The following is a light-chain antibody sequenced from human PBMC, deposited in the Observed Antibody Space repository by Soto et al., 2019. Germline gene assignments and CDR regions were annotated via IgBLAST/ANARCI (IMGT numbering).Light chain of an antibody. Sequence: EFVMTQAPATLSVSPGDTATLSCRASQSVSSSLAWYQQKPGQPPSLLMYGAPTRATGVPAMFSGSWSGTEFTPTISRLQYEDVAVYWCQQYYNWRPRFGQGTKV. CDR1: QSVSSS. J-gene: IGKJ1*01. V-gene: IGKV3-15*01. CDR2: GAP. CDR3: QQYYNWRPR.